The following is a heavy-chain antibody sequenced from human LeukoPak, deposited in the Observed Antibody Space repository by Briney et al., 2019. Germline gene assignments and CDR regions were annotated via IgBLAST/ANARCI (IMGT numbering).Heavy chain of an antibody. J-gene: IGHJ5*02. V-gene: IGHV1-18*01. CDR1: GYTFNNYG. CDR2: VTSYNGDT. D-gene: IGHD3-9*01. Sequence: ASVKVSCKASGYTFNNYGISWVRQAPGQGLECMGWVTSYNGDTNYAQKFQGRVTMSTDTSTSTAYMELRGLRFDDTAIYYCAKDWHILTGRSCFDPWGQGTLVTVSS. CDR3: AKDWHILTGRSCFDP.